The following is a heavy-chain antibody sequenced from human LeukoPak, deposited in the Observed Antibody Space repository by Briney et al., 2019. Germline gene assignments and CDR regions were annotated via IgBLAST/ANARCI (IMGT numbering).Heavy chain of an antibody. CDR3: ARGVEPLAANTLAY. CDR2: LYSDGNT. Sequence: PGGSLRLSCAASGFTVITNDMTWVRQAPGKELEWVSVLYSDGNTKYADSVQGRFTISRDNPKNTLYLEMNSLSPDDTAVYYCARGVEPLAANTLAYWGQGTLVTVSS. D-gene: IGHD1-14*01. CDR1: GFTVITND. V-gene: IGHV3-53*01. J-gene: IGHJ4*02.